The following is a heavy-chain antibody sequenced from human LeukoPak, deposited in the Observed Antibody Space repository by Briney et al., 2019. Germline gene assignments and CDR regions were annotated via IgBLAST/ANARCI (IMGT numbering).Heavy chain of an antibody. Sequence: ASVKISCKASGYTFTSYYMHWVRQAPGQGLEWMGIINPSGGSTSYAQKFQGRVTMTRDMSTSTVYMELSSLRSEDTAVYYCARVRRITPRGQIAAAGTRLGEFDYWGQGTLVTVSS. CDR1: GYTFTSYY. D-gene: IGHD6-13*01. CDR3: ARVRRITPRGQIAAAGTRLGEFDY. J-gene: IGHJ4*02. V-gene: IGHV1-46*01. CDR2: INPSGGST.